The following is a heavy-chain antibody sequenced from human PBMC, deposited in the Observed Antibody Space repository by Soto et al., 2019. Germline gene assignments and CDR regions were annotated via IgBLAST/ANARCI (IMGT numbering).Heavy chain of an antibody. J-gene: IGHJ6*02. CDR1: GYSFTSCW. CDR3: ARQGAVQTFGMDV. D-gene: IGHD1-1*01. Sequence: PGESLKISCKGSGYSFTSCWIGWVRQMPGKGLEGMGIIYPGDSDTRYSPSFQGQVTISADKSISTAYLQWSSLKASDTATYYCARQGAVQTFGMDVWGQGTKVTVSS. V-gene: IGHV5-51*01. CDR2: IYPGDSDT.